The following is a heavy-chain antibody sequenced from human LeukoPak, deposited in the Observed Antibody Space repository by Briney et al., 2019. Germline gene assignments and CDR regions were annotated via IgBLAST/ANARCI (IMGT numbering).Heavy chain of an antibody. Sequence: SETLSLTCAVYGGSFSGYYWSWIRQPPGKGLEWIGEINHSGSTNYNPSLKSRVTISVDTSKNQFSLKLSSMTAADTAVYYCATHTIFGVVNGHWGQGTLVTVSS. D-gene: IGHD3-3*01. V-gene: IGHV4-34*01. CDR2: INHSGST. CDR1: GGSFSGYY. CDR3: ATHTIFGVVNGH. J-gene: IGHJ4*02.